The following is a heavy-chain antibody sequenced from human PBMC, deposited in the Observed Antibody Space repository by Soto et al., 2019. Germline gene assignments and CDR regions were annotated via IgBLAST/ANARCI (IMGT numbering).Heavy chain of an antibody. CDR2: LSYRGSP. V-gene: IGHV4-39*01. Sequence: PSETLSLTCSVSGGSISTTGYYWAWVRQPPGKGLEWIGTLSYRGSPSYNSHLKNRVTISVDTSKNQLSLRLRSVTAADTASYFXASLLPWITGTPGRRGAWVDPWGQGTLVTVSS. D-gene: IGHD1-1*01. J-gene: IGHJ5*02. CDR3: ASLLPWITGTPGRRGAWVDP. CDR1: GGSISTTGYY.